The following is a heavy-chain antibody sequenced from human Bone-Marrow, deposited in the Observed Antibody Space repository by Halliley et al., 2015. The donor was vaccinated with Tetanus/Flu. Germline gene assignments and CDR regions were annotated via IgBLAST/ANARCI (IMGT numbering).Heavy chain of an antibody. D-gene: IGHD1-1*01. CDR2: ISAANGNT. CDR3: ARDQLHWFDP. CDR1: GYTFTAYG. J-gene: IGHJ5*02. V-gene: IGHV1-18*04. Sequence: QMQLVQSGAEVQKPGASVKVSCKASGYTFTAYGITWVRQAPGQGLECMGWISAANGNTYSAQKFQGRLTMTTDTSTNTAYMELRSLTSDDTAVYYCARDQLHWFDPLGQGTLVIVSS.